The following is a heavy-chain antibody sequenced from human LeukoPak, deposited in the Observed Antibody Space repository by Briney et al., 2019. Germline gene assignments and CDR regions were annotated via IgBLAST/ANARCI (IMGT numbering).Heavy chain of an antibody. CDR2: INPSGGST. D-gene: IGHD4-11*01. CDR3: ATTTSVNFDY. J-gene: IGHJ4*02. CDR1: GYTLTELS. V-gene: IGHV1-46*01. Sequence: ASVKVSCKVSGYTLTELSMHWVRQAPGQGLEWMGIINPSGGSTSYAQKFQGRVTMTRDTSTSTVYMELSSLRSEDTAVYYCATTTSVNFDYWGQGTLVTVSS.